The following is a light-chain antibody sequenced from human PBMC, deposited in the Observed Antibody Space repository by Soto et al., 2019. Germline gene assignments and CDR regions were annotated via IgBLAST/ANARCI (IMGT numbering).Light chain of an antibody. V-gene: IGKV3-15*01. Sequence: EIVMTQSPATLSVSPGERATLSCRASQSVSSNLAWYQQKPGQAPRLLIYGASTKAPGIPARFSGSESGTEFNLTISSLQSEAFAVYYCQQYNYGPPGITFGPGTKVDIK. CDR1: QSVSSN. J-gene: IGKJ3*01. CDR3: QQYNYGPPGIT. CDR2: GAS.